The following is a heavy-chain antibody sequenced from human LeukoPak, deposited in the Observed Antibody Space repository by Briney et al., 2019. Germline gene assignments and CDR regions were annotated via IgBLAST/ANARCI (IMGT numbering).Heavy chain of an antibody. CDR1: GGSFSGYY. CDR2: INHSGST. V-gene: IGHV4-34*01. Sequence: KPSETLSLTCAVYGGSFSGYYWSWIRQPPGKGLEWIGEINHSGSTNYNPSLKSRVTISVDTSKNQFSLKLSSVTAADTAVYYCARGRVGVAARRNYYYYYYMDVWGKGTTVTVSS. CDR3: ARGRVGVAARRNYYYYYYMDV. D-gene: IGHD6-6*01. J-gene: IGHJ6*03.